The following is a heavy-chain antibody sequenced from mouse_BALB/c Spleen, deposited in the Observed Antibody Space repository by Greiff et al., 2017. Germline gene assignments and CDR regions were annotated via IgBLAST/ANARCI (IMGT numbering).Heavy chain of an antibody. CDR1: GYTFTSYV. V-gene: IGHV1-14*01. D-gene: IGHD1-1*01. CDR2: INPYNDGT. CDR3: ARGSTVNFDY. J-gene: IGHJ2*01. Sequence: EVKLVESGPELVKPGASVKMSCKASGYTFTSYVMHWVKQKPGQGLEWIGYINPYNDGTKYNEKFKGKATLTSDKSSSTAYMELSSLTSEDSAVYYCARGSTVNFDYWGQGTTLTVSS.